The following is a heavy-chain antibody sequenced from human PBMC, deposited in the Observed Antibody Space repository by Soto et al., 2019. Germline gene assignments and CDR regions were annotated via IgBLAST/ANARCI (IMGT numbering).Heavy chain of an antibody. CDR3: ARGVIH. J-gene: IGHJ4*02. CDR2: IYYSGST. CDR1: GGSISSGGYY. D-gene: IGHD2-21*01. Sequence: QVQLQESGPGLVKPSQTLSLTCTVSGGSISSGGYYWSWIRQHPGKGLEWIGYIYYSGSTYYNPXLXSXXTRAVDTSKNQFSLKLSSVTAADPAVYYWARGVIHWGQGTLVTVSS. V-gene: IGHV4-31*01.